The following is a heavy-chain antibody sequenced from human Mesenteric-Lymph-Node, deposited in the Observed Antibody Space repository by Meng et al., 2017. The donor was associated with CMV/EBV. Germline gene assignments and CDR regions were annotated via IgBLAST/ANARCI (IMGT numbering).Heavy chain of an antibody. V-gene: IGHV3-23*01. D-gene: IGHD4-11*01. J-gene: IGHJ4*02. Sequence: SGFTFSTYAMSWVRQAPGKGLEWVSGISGSGGSTYYADSVKGRFTISRDNSRNTLYLQMNSLRADDTAVYYCAKLYSNYVEAYFDYWGQGTLVTVSS. CDR2: ISGSGGST. CDR3: AKLYSNYVEAYFDY. CDR1: GFTFSTYA.